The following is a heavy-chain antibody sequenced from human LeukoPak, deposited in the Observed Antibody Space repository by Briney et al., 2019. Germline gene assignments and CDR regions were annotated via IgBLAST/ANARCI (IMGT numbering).Heavy chain of an antibody. CDR1: GFTFSSYA. CDR2: ISTSGSSI. J-gene: IGHJ5*02. V-gene: IGHV3-48*02. Sequence: GGSLRLSCAVSGFTFSSYAMNWVRQAPGKGLEWVSYISTSGSSIYYADSVKGRFTISRDNAKNSLYLQMNRLRDEDTAVYYCAGQTYSVHHWGQGTLVTVSS. D-gene: IGHD2-15*01. CDR3: AGQTYSVHH.